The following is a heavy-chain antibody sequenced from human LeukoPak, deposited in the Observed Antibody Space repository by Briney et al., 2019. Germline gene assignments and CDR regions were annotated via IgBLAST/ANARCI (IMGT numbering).Heavy chain of an antibody. CDR1: GYTFTSD. CDR2: MTPKSGNA. Sequence: ASVKVSCKASGYTFTSDINWVRRAPGPGLEWLGWMTPKSGNADYARKFQGRVTMTGCTSANAAYMELSSLRSDDTAVYFCARGWVNPDCSGGSCYTLDHWGQGTLVAVSS. J-gene: IGHJ4*02. CDR3: ARGWVNPDCSGGSCYTLDH. D-gene: IGHD2-15*01. V-gene: IGHV1-8*01.